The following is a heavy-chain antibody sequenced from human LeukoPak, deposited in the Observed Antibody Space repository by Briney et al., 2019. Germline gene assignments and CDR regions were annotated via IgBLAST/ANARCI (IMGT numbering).Heavy chain of an antibody. Sequence: SETLSLTCTVSGGSISSYYWSWIRQPPGKGLEWIGYIYYSGSTNYDPSLKSRVTISVDTSKNQFSLKLSSVTAADTAVYYCARVTAEDYFDYWGQGTLVTVSS. J-gene: IGHJ4*02. CDR3: ARVTAEDYFDY. D-gene: IGHD3-16*01. CDR2: IYYSGST. V-gene: IGHV4-59*01. CDR1: GGSISSYY.